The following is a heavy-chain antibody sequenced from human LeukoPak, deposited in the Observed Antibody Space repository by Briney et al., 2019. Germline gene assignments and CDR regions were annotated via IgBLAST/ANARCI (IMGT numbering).Heavy chain of an antibody. CDR2: MYYSGST. CDR3: ARPYYYDSRIDP. CDR1: GGSVSSGDYY. D-gene: IGHD3-22*01. Sequence: SQTLPLTCTVSGGSVSSGDYYRGWIRQPPGKGLEWMAYMYYSGSTYYNPSLKSRVTMSADTSKNQLSLKLSSVTAADTAVYYCARPYYYDSRIDPGGQGILVTVSS. V-gene: IGHV4-30-4*01. J-gene: IGHJ5*02.